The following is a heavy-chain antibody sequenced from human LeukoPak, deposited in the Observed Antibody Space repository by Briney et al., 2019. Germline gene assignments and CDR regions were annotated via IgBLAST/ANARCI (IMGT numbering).Heavy chain of an antibody. D-gene: IGHD6-19*01. Sequence: SETLSLTCTVSGGSISSGGYYWSWIRQHPGKGLEWIGYIYYSGSTYYNPSLKSRVTISVDTSKNQFSLKLSSVTAADTAVYYWARAVSSEGMPYGMDVWGQGTTVTVSS. CDR2: IYYSGST. J-gene: IGHJ6*02. CDR1: GGSISSGGYY. V-gene: IGHV4-31*03. CDR3: ARAVSSEGMPYGMDV.